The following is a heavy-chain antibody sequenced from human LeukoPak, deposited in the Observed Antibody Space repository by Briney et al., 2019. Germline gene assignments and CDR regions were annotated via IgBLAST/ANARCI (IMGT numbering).Heavy chain of an antibody. CDR1: GFTFNRYW. V-gene: IGHV3-30-3*01. D-gene: IGHD4-23*01. CDR3: ARLQTTVVTRDAFDI. J-gene: IGHJ3*02. Sequence: GGSLRLSCAASGFTFNRYWMSWVRQAPGKGLEWVAVISYDGSNKYYADSVKGRFTISRDNSKNTLYLQMNSLRAEDTAVYYCARLQTTVVTRDAFDIWGQGTMVTVSS. CDR2: ISYDGSNK.